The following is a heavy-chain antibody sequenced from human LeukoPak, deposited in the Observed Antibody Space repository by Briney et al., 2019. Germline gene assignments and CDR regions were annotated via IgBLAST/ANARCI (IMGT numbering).Heavy chain of an antibody. Sequence: SETLSLTCTVSGGSISSYYWSWIRQPAGKGLEWIGRIYTSGSTNYNPSLKSRVTMSVDTSKNQFSLKLSSVTAADTAVYYCARGDYGVKLYAFDIWGQGTMVTVSS. CDR2: IYTSGST. D-gene: IGHD4/OR15-4a*01. CDR1: GGSISSYY. CDR3: ARGDYGVKLYAFDI. V-gene: IGHV4-4*07. J-gene: IGHJ3*02.